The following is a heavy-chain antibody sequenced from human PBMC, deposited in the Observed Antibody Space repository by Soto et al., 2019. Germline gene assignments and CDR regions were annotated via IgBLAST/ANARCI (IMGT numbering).Heavy chain of an antibody. J-gene: IGHJ4*02. V-gene: IGHV1-8*01. Sequence: AASVKVSCKASGYTFTSYDIYWVRQATGQGLEWMGWMNPNTGNSGYAQKFQGRVTMTSDTSKSTAHMEVSSLRSEDTAVYYCARRAETNGWNGFGADKYYFDFWGQGTLVTVSS. CDR1: GYTFTSYD. CDR3: ARRAETNGWNGFGADKYYFDF. D-gene: IGHD1-1*01. CDR2: MNPNTGNS.